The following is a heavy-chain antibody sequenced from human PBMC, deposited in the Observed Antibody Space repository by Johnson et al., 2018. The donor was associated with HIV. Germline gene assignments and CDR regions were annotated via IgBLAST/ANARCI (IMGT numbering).Heavy chain of an antibody. Sequence: QVQLVESGGGVVQPGRSLRLSCAASGFTFSNYAMHWVRQAPGKGLEWVAVISYDGSNKYYADSVKGRFTISRDNSKNTLYLQMNSLRAEDTAVYYCASAEIAAAATGHDAFDIWGQGTMVTVSS. CDR1: GFTFSNYA. J-gene: IGHJ3*02. CDR3: ASAEIAAAATGHDAFDI. V-gene: IGHV3-30*04. CDR2: ISYDGSNK. D-gene: IGHD6-13*01.